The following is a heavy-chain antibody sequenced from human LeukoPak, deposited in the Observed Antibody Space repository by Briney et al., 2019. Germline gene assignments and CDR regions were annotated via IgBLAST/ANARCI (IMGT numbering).Heavy chain of an antibody. CDR3: AASRWYFDV. J-gene: IGHJ2*01. CDR1: GGSFSGYY. Sequence: SETLSLTCAVYGGSFSGYYWSWIRQPPGKGLEWIGEIDHSGSTNYNPSLKSRVTISVDTSKNQFSLKLSSVTAADTAVYYCAASRWYFDVWGRGVVVAVSS. CDR2: IDHSGST. V-gene: IGHV4-34*01.